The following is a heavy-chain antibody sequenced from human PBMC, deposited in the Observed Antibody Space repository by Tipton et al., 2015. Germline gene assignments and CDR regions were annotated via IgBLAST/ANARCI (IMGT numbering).Heavy chain of an antibody. D-gene: IGHD3-22*01. Sequence: TLSLTCAVSAYSISTDYYWVWIRQPPGKGLEWIGTISHSGNTLYNPSLKSRVTISADTSKNQFSLRLSSVIAADTAVYYCARASIIQGYYHDSSRYYLFNSWGQGTLVTVSS. V-gene: IGHV4-38-2*01. CDR3: ARASIIQGYYHDSSRYYLFNS. CDR1: AYSISTDYY. CDR2: ISHSGNT. J-gene: IGHJ1*01.